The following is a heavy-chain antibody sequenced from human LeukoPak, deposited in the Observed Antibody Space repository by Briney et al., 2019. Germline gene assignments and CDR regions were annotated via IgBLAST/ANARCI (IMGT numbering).Heavy chain of an antibody. V-gene: IGHV3-33*01. CDR2: RLNDGSQE. D-gene: IGHD3-16*01. J-gene: IGHJ3*02. CDR1: GFTFSSYG. Sequence: PGGSLRLSCAASGFTFSSYGMHWVRQAPGKGLEGVAVRLNDGSQEKYADSVKGRFTISRDNSKNTLFLQMTSLRAEDTAVYYCARDDALGDNALDIWGQGTMVTVSS. CDR3: ARDDALGDNALDI.